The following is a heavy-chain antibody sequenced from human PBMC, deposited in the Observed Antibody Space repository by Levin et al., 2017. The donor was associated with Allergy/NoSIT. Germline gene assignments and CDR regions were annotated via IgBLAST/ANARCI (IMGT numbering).Heavy chain of an antibody. V-gene: IGHV1-2*06. J-gene: IGHJ4*02. CDR3: ARELGRSGKGDY. D-gene: IGHD3-10*01. Sequence: PGGSLRLSCKASGYTFTGYYMHWVRQAPGQGLEWMGRINPNSGGTNYAQKFQGRVTMTRDTSISTAYMELSRLRSDDTAVYYCARELGRSGKGDYWGQGTLVTVSS. CDR1: GYTFTGYY. CDR2: INPNSGGT.